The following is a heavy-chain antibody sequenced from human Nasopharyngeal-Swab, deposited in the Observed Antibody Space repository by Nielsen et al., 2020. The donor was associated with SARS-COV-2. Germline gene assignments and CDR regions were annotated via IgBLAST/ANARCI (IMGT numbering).Heavy chain of an antibody. CDR3: ARDGLDYDFWSAYFMDV. CDR2: IKQDGSEK. V-gene: IGHV3-7*01. CDR1: GFTFSSYW. J-gene: IGHJ6*02. D-gene: IGHD3-3*01. Sequence: GESLKISCAASGFTFSSYWMSWVRQAPGKGLEWVANIKQDGSEKYYVDSVKGRFTISRDNAKNSLYLQMNSLRAEDTAVYYCARDGLDYDFWSAYFMDVWGLGTTVTVSS.